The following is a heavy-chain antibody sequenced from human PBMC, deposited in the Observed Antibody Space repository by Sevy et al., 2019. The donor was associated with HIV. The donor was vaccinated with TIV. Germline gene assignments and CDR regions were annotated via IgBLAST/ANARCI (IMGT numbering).Heavy chain of an antibody. CDR2: IYPGDSDT. CDR1: GYSFTSYW. J-gene: IGHJ4*02. Sequence: GESLKISCKGSGYSFTSYWIGWVRQMPGKGLEWMGIIYPGDSDTRYSPSFQGQVTISADKSISTAYLQWSSLKASDTAMYYCAGMLVPYSYGYPGGHWGQGTLVTVSS. V-gene: IGHV5-51*01. D-gene: IGHD5-18*01. CDR3: AGMLVPYSYGYPGGH.